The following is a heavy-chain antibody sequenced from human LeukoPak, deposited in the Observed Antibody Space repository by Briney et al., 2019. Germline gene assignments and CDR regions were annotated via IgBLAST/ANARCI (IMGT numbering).Heavy chain of an antibody. J-gene: IGHJ4*02. V-gene: IGHV3-7*01. Sequence: GGSLRLSCAASGFTFSSYWMSWVRQAPGKGLEWVADIRKDGRERCYADPVKGRFTISRDNAKNSLYLQMNSLRVEDTAVYYCARDGDFDFWGQGIQVTVSS. CDR3: ARDGDFDF. CDR2: IRKDGRER. CDR1: GFTFSSYW. D-gene: IGHD3-16*01.